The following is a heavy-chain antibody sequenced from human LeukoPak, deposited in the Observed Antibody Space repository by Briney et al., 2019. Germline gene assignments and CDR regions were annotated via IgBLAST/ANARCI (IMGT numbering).Heavy chain of an antibody. Sequence: KPGGSLRLSCAASGFTLSDYYMNWIRQTPGKGLEWVSYITSGSSTYYGDSVKGRVTISRDNAKNSLYLQMNSLTAEDTAMYYCARGGYRYDYYYYMDVWGKGTTVTVSS. J-gene: IGHJ6*03. CDR3: ARGGYRYDYYYYMDV. D-gene: IGHD5-18*01. CDR2: ITSGSST. V-gene: IGHV3-69-1*01. CDR1: GFTLSDYY.